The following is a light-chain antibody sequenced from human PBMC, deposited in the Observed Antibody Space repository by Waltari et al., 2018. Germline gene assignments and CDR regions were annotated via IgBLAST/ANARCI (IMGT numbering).Light chain of an antibody. V-gene: IGKV3-11*01. CDR2: NAS. J-gene: IGKJ3*01. CDR1: QTVGTH. Sequence: EIVLTQSPVTLSLSPGERATLSCRASQTVGTHLAWYQHKPGQAPRRLIYNASHRASGIPARFSGSGSGTDFTLTISHLEPEDFAFYYCQHRDNWLFTFGPGTKVEVK. CDR3: QHRDNWLFT.